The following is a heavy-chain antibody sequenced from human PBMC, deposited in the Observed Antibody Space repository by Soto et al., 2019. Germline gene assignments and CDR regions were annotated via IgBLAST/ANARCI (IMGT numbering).Heavy chain of an antibody. D-gene: IGHD4-4*01. J-gene: IGHJ3*01. V-gene: IGHV3-30*18. Sequence: GGSLRLSCAASGFTFSSDGMHWVRQAPGKGLEWVAVISYDGSYQYYVDSVKGRFTISRDNSKNTLYLQMNSLRAEDTAVYYCAKDEISKPIRGDAFNFWGQGTMVTV. CDR3: AKDEISKPIRGDAFNF. CDR1: GFTFSSDG. CDR2: ISYDGSYQ.